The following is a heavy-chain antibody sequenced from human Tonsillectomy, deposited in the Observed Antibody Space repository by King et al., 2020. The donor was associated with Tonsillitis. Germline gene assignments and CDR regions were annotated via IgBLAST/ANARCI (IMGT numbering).Heavy chain of an antibody. V-gene: IGHV4-31*03. J-gene: IGHJ5*01. CDR1: GGSISGGAYY. CDR2: IYDSGNI. Sequence: VQLQESGPGLVKPSQTLSLTCTVSGGSISGGAYYWSWIRQHPGKGLEWIGYIYDSGNIYYNPSLKRRLIISVDTSKNQFSLKLSSVTAADTAVYYCGGYGDGVFDSWGQGTLVTVSS. CDR3: GGYGDGVFDS. D-gene: IGHD3-10*01.